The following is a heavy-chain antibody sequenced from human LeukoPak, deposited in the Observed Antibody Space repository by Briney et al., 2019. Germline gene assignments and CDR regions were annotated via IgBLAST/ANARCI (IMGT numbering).Heavy chain of an antibody. CDR1: GFTFSSFD. V-gene: IGHV3-21*01. Sequence: GGSLRLSCAASGFTFSSFDMNWVRQAPGKGLEWVSSISTSSRYIYYRDSVKGRFTISRDDAKNSLYLQMNSLRVEDTAVYYCARADCSGSTCYLRRSWFDPWGQGTLVPVSS. D-gene: IGHD2-2*01. CDR2: ISTSSRYI. J-gene: IGHJ5*02. CDR3: ARADCSGSTCYLRRSWFDP.